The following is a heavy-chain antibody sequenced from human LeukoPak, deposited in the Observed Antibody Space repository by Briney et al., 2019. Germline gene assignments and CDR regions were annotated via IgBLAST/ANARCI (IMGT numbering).Heavy chain of an antibody. J-gene: IGHJ5*02. CDR2: IIPIFGTA. Sequence: GASVKVSCKASGGTFSSYAISWVRQAPGQGLEWMGGIIPIFGTANYAQKFQGRVTITADESTSTAYMELSSLRSEDTAVYYCARDHYYDSSGYYPGGVNWFDPWGQGTLVTVSS. D-gene: IGHD3-22*01. CDR3: ARDHYYDSSGYYPGGVNWFDP. CDR1: GGTFSSYA. V-gene: IGHV1-69*13.